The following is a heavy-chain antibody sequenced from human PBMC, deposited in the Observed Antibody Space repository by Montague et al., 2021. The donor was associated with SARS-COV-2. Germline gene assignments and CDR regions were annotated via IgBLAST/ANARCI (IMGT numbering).Heavy chain of an antibody. V-gene: IGHV4-34*01. Sequence: SETLSLTCAVSSGSFRGYYWSWIRQPPGKGLEWIGEINHSGSTTYNPSLESRVSISVDTSNKQFSLKVTSVTAADTAVYYCARLGAITLVRGITKADFSNYGMDAWGQGTTVTVSS. CDR2: INHSGST. D-gene: IGHD3-10*01. CDR1: SGSFRGYY. CDR3: ARLGAITLVRGITKADFSNYGMDA. J-gene: IGHJ6*02.